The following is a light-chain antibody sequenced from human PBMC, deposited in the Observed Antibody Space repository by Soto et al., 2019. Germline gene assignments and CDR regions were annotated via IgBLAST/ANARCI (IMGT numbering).Light chain of an antibody. CDR2: EVT. CDR3: NSYTTISTLV. J-gene: IGLJ1*01. Sequence: QSVLTQPASVSLSPGQSITISCTGTSSDVGGYNFVSWYQQHPGKAPKLMIYEVTSRPSGVSNRFSGSKSGNTASLTISGLQAEDEADYYCNSYTTISTLVFGTGTRSPS. CDR1: SSDVGGYNF. V-gene: IGLV2-14*03.